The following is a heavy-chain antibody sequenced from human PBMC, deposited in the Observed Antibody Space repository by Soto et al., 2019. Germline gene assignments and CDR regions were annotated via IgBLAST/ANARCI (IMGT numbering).Heavy chain of an antibody. CDR1: GYNFISYW. J-gene: IGHJ4*02. CDR2: IYPGDSDT. CDR3: ARQAYYGSGTYYSDY. V-gene: IGHV5-51*01. D-gene: IGHD3-10*01. Sequence: LGESLKISCKASGYNFISYWIAWVRQMPGKGLEWMGIIYPGDSDTTYSPSFEGQVTFSVDKSINTAYLQWISLKASDTAIYYCARQAYYGSGTYYSDYWGQGTQVTVSS.